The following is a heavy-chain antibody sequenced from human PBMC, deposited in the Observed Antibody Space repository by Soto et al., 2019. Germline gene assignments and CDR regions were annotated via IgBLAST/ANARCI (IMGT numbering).Heavy chain of an antibody. CDR2: IYYSGNT. D-gene: IGHD3-3*01. CDR3: ASHFVHSHKYFDH. Sequence: ASETQSLTCTVSGGFIGGTSCFWGWIRQPPGKGLEWIGTIYYSGNTYYNPSLRSRVTISAHTSKNQVSLKLSSVTAADTAVYYCASHFVHSHKYFDHWGLGALVTVSS. V-gene: IGHV4-39*01. CDR1: GGFIGGTSCF. J-gene: IGHJ4*02.